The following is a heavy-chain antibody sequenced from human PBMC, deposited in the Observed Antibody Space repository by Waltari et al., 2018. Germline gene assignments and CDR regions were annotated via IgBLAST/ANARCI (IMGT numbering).Heavy chain of an antibody. CDR1: GFTVSSNY. V-gene: IGHV3-53*01. J-gene: IGHJ3*02. D-gene: IGHD3-3*01. Sequence: EVQLVESGGGLIQPGGSLRLSCAASGFTVSSNYMSWVRQAPGKGLEWVSVIYSGGSTYYADSVKGRFTISRDNSKNTLYLQMNSRRAEDTAVYYCARARRKHDFWSGYYPDAFDIWGQGTMVTVSS. CDR3: ARARRKHDFWSGYYPDAFDI. CDR2: IYSGGST.